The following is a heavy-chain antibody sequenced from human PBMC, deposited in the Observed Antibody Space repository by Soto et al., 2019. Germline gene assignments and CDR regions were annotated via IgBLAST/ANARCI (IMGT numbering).Heavy chain of an antibody. J-gene: IGHJ4*02. V-gene: IGHV4-59*01. CDR1: GGSMSGYY. D-gene: IGHD6-6*01. CDR2: VYYTGST. Sequence: PSETLSLTCRVSGGSMSGYYWSWIRQAPGKGLEWIGYVYYTGSTNYNPSLQSRVTISVDTSNKQFSLSLRLVTAADTAVYLCARSIAVPSSHIDHWGQGIRVTVSS. CDR3: ARSIAVPSSHIDH.